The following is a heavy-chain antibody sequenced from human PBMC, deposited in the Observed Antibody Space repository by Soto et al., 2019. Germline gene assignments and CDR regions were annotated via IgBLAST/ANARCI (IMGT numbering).Heavy chain of an antibody. V-gene: IGHV1-58*01. J-gene: IGHJ3*01. CDR1: GFTFTSSA. D-gene: IGHD2-2*01. CDR2: IVVGSGNT. CDR3: ARVVPAAMAVAGPLVPG. Sequence: SVKVSCKASGFTFTSSAVQWVRQARGQRLEWIGWIVVGSGNTNYAQKFQGRVTMTRDTSISTAYMELSRLRSDDTAVYYCARVVPAAMAVAGPLVPGWGQGTMVTV.